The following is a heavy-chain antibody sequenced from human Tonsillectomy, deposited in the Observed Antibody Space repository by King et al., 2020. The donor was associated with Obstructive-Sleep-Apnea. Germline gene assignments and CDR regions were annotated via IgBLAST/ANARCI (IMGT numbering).Heavy chain of an antibody. CDR3: AHRSSGGPSGFDY. J-gene: IGHJ4*02. CDR1: GFSLSTSGVG. D-gene: IGHD6-19*01. CDR2: IYWGDDK. Sequence: TLKESGPSLVKPTQTLTLTCTFSGFSLSTSGVGVGWIRKAPEKALEWHALIYWGDDKHYSPSLKSRLTITKDTSENQVVLIMTNMDPVDTATYYCAHRSSGGPSGFDYWGQGTLVTVSS. V-gene: IGHV2-5*02.